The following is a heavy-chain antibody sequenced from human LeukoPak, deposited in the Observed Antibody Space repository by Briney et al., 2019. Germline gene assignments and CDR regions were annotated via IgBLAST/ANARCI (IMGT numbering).Heavy chain of an antibody. D-gene: IGHD2-2*01. CDR2: ISGSGGSI. CDR3: ARGGAVPAANNWFDP. CDR1: GFPFSTFE. Sequence: GGSLRLSCVASGFPFSTFELNWVRQAPRKGLEWVSYISGSGGSIYYADSVKGRFTISRDNAKNSLYLQMNNLRAEDTAVYYCARGGAVPAANNWFDPWGQGTLVTVSS. V-gene: IGHV3-48*03. J-gene: IGHJ5*02.